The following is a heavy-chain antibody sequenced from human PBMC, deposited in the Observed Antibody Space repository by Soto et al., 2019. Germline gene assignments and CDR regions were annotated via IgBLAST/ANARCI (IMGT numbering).Heavy chain of an antibody. J-gene: IGHJ4*02. CDR1: GFTFSSFW. CDR2: IKQDGSEK. CDR3: ARRPYGDYGDYFDY. Sequence: PGGSLRLSCAASGFTFSSFWMSWVRQAPGKGLEWVANIKQDGSEKYYVDSVRGRFSISRDNAKNSLFLQMNSLRAEDTAVYYCARRPYGDYGDYFDYWGQGTLVTVSP. V-gene: IGHV3-7*01. D-gene: IGHD4-17*01.